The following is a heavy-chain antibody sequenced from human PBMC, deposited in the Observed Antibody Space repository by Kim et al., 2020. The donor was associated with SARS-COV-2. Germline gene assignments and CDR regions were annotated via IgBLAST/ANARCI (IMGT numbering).Heavy chain of an antibody. D-gene: IGHD3-10*01. CDR2: IYYSGST. CDR1: GGSISSYY. J-gene: IGHJ4*02. Sequence: SETLSLTCTVSGGSISSYYWSWIRQPPGKGLEWIGYIYYSGSTNYNPSLKSRVTISVDTSKNQFSLKLSSVTAADTAVYYCARGRREISGSYSQRTTYFDYWGQGTLVTVSS. V-gene: IGHV4-59*13. CDR3: ARGRREISGSYSQRTTYFDY.